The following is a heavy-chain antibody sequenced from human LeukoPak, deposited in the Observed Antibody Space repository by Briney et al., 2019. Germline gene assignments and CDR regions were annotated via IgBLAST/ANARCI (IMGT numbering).Heavy chain of an antibody. Sequence: ASVKVSCKXSGYTLTELSMHWVRQAPGKGLEWMGGFDPEDGETIYAQKFQGRVTMTEDTSTDTAYMELSSLRSEDTAVYYCATGLRFLEWLSAPDFDYWGQGTLVTVSS. V-gene: IGHV1-24*01. CDR2: FDPEDGET. D-gene: IGHD3-3*01. CDR3: ATGLRFLEWLSAPDFDY. CDR1: GYTLTELS. J-gene: IGHJ4*02.